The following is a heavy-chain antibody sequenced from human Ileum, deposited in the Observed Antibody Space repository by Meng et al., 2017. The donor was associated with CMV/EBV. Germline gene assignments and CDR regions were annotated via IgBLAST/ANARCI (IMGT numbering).Heavy chain of an antibody. J-gene: IGHJ4*02. D-gene: IGHD3-10*01. CDR1: GGSISSSSYY. CDR3: AGPVGQYYYGSGSYAHFDY. Sequence: SETLSLTCTVSGGSISSSSYYWGWIRQPPGKGLEWIGSIYYSGSTYYNPSLKSRVTISVDTSKNQFSLKLSSVTAADTAVYYCAGPVGQYYYGSGSYAHFDYWGQGTLVTVSS. V-gene: IGHV4-39*01. CDR2: IYYSGST.